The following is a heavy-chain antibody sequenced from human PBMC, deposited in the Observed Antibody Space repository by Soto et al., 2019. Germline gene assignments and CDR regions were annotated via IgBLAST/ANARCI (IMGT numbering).Heavy chain of an antibody. D-gene: IGHD2-8*01. CDR3: ARDHGSVGYCTNGVCYPGALTYYFDY. CDR1: GFTFSSYG. Sequence: QVQLVESGGGVVQPGRSLRLSCAASGFTFSSYGMHWVRQAPGKGLEWVAVIWYDGSNKYYADSVKGRFTISRDNSKNRMYLQMNSLRAEDTAVYYCARDHGSVGYCTNGVCYPGALTYYFDYWGQGTLVTVSS. V-gene: IGHV3-33*01. CDR2: IWYDGSNK. J-gene: IGHJ4*02.